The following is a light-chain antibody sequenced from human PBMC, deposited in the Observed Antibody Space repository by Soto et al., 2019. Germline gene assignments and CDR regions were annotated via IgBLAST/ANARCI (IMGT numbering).Light chain of an antibody. J-gene: IGKJ1*01. Sequence: EIVFTQSPGTLSVSPGERATLSCRASQSLSSSYLAWYQQKPGHPPRLLIYGASNRATGIPDRFSGSGSGTDFTLAISRLEPEDFAVYYCHQYGGSPPETFGQGTKVDIK. V-gene: IGKV3-20*01. CDR3: HQYGGSPPET. CDR1: QSLSSSY. CDR2: GAS.